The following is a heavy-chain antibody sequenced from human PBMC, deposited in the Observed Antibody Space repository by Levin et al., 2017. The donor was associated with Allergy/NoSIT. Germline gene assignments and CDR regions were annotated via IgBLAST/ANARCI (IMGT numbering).Heavy chain of an antibody. D-gene: IGHD2-21*02. J-gene: IGHJ4*02. CDR3: ASAGGDSYFDY. Sequence: LSLTCAASGFTFSSYGMHWVRQAPGKGLEWVAVISYDGSNKYYADSVKGRFTISRDNSKNTLYLQMNSLRAEDTAVYYCASAGGDSYFDYWGQGTLVTVSS. V-gene: IGHV3-30*03. CDR1: GFTFSSYG. CDR2: ISYDGSNK.